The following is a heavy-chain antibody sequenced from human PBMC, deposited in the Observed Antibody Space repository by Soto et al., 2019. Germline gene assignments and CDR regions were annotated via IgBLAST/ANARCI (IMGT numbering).Heavy chain of an antibody. Sequence: ASETLSLTCTVSGGSISSSSYYWGWIRQPPGKGLEWIGSIFYSGSTYYNPSLKSRVTISVDTSKNQFSLKLSSVTAADTAVYYCARQGGGSGQYYMDVWGKGTTVTVSS. J-gene: IGHJ6*03. V-gene: IGHV4-39*01. D-gene: IGHD3-10*01. CDR2: IFYSGST. CDR1: GGSISSSSYY. CDR3: ARQGGGSGQYYMDV.